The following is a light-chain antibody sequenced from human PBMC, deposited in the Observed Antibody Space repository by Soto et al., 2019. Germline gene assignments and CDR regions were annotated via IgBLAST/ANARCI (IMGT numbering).Light chain of an antibody. CDR2: GAS. V-gene: IGKV3-20*01. CDR1: QRVSSGY. CDR3: QQYGSSPPYT. Sequence: EMGLTQSPGTLSLSPGERATLSCRASQRVSSGYLAGYQQKPGQAPRLLIYGASSRATGIPDRFSGSGSGTDFTLTISRLEPEDFAVYYCQQYGSSPPYTFGQGTKLEIK. J-gene: IGKJ2*01.